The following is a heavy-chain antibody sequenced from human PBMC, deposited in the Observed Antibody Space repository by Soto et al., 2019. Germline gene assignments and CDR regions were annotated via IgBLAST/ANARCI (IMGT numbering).Heavy chain of an antibody. Sequence: PGGSLRLSCAASGFTFSSYGMHWVRQAPGKGLEWVAVISYDGSNKYYADSVKGRFTISRDNSKNTLYLQMNSLRAEDTAVYYCAKDGADSSGWDYYYYYGMDVWGQGTTVTVSS. J-gene: IGHJ6*02. CDR2: ISYDGSNK. CDR1: GFTFSSYG. D-gene: IGHD6-19*01. V-gene: IGHV3-30*18. CDR3: AKDGADSSGWDYYYYYGMDV.